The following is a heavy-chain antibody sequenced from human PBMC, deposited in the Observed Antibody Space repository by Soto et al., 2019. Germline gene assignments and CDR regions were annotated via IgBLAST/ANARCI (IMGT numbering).Heavy chain of an antibody. D-gene: IGHD4-17*01. J-gene: IGHJ6*02. CDR3: ARDLNTVTFFYYYYGMDV. V-gene: IGHV3-33*01. Sequence: GGSLRLSCAASGFTFSSYGMHWVRQAPGKGLEWVAVIWYDGSNKYYADSVKGRFTISRDNSKNTLYLQMNSLRAEDTAVYYCARDLNTVTFFYYYYGMDVWGQGTTVTVSS. CDR2: IWYDGSNK. CDR1: GFTFSSYG.